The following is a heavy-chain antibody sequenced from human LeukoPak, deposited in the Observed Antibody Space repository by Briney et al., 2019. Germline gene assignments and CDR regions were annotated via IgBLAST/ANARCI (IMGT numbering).Heavy chain of an antibody. CDR1: GDSVSSNSAA. J-gene: IGHJ6*02. V-gene: IGHV6-1*01. D-gene: IGHD6-19*01. CDR2: TYYRSRWYN. Sequence: SQALSLTCAISGDSVSSNSAAWNWIRQSPSRGLEWLGRTYYRSRWYNDYAVSVKSRITINPDTSKNQFSLQLNSVTPEDTAVYYCARDVEQWLVSYYYYYGMDVWGQGTTVTVSS. CDR3: ARDVEQWLVSYYYYYGMDV.